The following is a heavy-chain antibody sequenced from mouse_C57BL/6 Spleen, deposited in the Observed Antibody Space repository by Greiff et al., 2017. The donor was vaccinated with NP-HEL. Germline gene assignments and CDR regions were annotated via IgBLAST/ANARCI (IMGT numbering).Heavy chain of an antibody. J-gene: IGHJ2*01. D-gene: IGHD3-2*02. CDR2: IHPNSGST. V-gene: IGHV1-64*01. CDR3: ASDSSGTGTYYFDY. CDR1: GYTFTSYW. Sequence: VQLQQSGAELVKPGASVKLSCKASGYTFTSYWMHWVKQRPGQGLEWIGMIHPNSGSTNYNEKFKSKATLTVDKSSSTAYMQLSSLTSEDSAVYYCASDSSGTGTYYFDYWGQGTTLTVSS.